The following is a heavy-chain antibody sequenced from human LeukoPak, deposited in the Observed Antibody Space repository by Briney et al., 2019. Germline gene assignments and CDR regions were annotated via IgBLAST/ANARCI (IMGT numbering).Heavy chain of an antibody. J-gene: IGHJ4*02. CDR1: GFIFNSYA. D-gene: IGHD6-6*01. V-gene: IGHV3-23*01. CDR2: ISGSGGST. Sequence: GGSLRLSCAASGFIFNSYAMSWVRRAPGKGLEWVSAISGSGGSTYYADSVKGQFTISRDNSKNTLYLQMNSLRAEDTAVYYCAKGPSSSSLDYWGQGTLVTVSS. CDR3: AKGPSSSSLDY.